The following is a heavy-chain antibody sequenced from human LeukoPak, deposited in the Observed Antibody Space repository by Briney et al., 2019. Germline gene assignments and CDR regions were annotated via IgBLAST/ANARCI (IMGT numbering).Heavy chain of an antibody. CDR3: ARVDPNSDAFDI. V-gene: IGHV1-69*13. CDR2: IIPIFGTA. D-gene: IGHD2-2*03. CDR1: GGTFSSYA. J-gene: IGHJ3*02. Sequence: SVKVSCKASGGTFSSYAISWVRQAPGQGLEWMGGIIPIFGTANYAQKSQGRVTITADESTSTAYMELSSLRSEDTAVYYCARVDPNSDAFDIWGQGTMVTVSS.